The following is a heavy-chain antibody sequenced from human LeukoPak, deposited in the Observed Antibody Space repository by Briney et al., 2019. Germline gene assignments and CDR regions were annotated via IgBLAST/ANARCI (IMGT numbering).Heavy chain of an antibody. Sequence: GGSLRLSCEAYGFILSTYYMAWVRQAPGKGLEWVANIKPDGSDTYYVDSVKGRFTISRDNARGSLSLQMNSLRDEDTAVYYCGRDPGPSIPAWGAFDIWGQGTKVTVSS. CDR3: GRDPGPSIPAWGAFDI. V-gene: IGHV3-7*01. CDR1: GFILSTYY. CDR2: IKPDGSDT. D-gene: IGHD2-2*01. J-gene: IGHJ3*02.